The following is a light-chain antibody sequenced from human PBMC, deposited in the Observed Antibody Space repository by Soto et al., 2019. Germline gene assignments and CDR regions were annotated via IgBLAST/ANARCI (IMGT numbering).Light chain of an antibody. CDR2: GGS. V-gene: IGKV3-15*01. CDR1: QSVSVG. CDR3: QQYNSWPRT. Sequence: EIVMTQSPATLSLSPGERVTLFCRASQSVSVGLAWYQRKPGQALRLLMYGGSTRATGVPARFSGSGSGTEFTLTISSLQSEDFAVYYCQQYNSWPRTFGQGTKVEI. J-gene: IGKJ1*01.